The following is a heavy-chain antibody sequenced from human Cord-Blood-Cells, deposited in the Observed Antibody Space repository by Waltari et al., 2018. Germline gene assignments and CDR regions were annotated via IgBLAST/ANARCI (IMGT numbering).Heavy chain of an antibody. V-gene: IGHV1-2*02. CDR3: ARDFYRWGDLDY. Sequence: QVQLVQSGAEVKKPAASVKVSCKASGYTFTGYYMHWVRQAPGQGLEWMGWINPNSGGTNYAQKCQGRVTMTRDTSISTAYMELSRLRSDDTAVYYCARDFYRWGDLDYWGQGTLVTVSS. D-gene: IGHD3-16*01. CDR1: GYTFTGYY. J-gene: IGHJ4*02. CDR2: INPNSGGT.